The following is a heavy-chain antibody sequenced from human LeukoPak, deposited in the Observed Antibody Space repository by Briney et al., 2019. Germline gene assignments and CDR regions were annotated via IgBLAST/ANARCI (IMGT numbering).Heavy chain of an antibody. V-gene: IGHV3-11*01. CDR1: GFTFSDYY. J-gene: IGHJ6*03. CDR3: AAPPRLPRGFGESSRGMDV. CDR2: ISSSGSTI. Sequence: PGGSLRLSCAASGFTFSDYYMSWIRQAPGKGLEWVSYISSSGSTIYYADSVKGRFTISRDNAKNSLYLQMNSLRAEDTAVYYCAAPPRLPRGFGESSRGMDVWGKGTTVTVSS. D-gene: IGHD3-10*01.